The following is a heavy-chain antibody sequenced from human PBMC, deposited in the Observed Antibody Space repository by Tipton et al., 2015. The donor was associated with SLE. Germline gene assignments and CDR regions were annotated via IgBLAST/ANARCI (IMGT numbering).Heavy chain of an antibody. D-gene: IGHD6-13*01. CDR3: AKQQLSGRGMDV. Sequence: SLRLSCAASGFTFSSYAMSWVRQGPGKGLEWVSAISGSGGSTYYADSVKGRFTISRDNSKNTLYLQMNSLRAEDTAVYYCAKQQLSGRGMDVRGQGTTVTVSS. CDR2: ISGSGGST. V-gene: IGHV3-23*01. J-gene: IGHJ6*02. CDR1: GFTFSSYA.